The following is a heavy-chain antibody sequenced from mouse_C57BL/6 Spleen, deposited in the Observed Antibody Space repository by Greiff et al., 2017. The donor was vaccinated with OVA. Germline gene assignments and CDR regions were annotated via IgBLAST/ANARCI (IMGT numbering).Heavy chain of an antibody. CDR2: IDPSDSYT. CDR3: ARRGDYDRLWFAY. D-gene: IGHD2-4*01. CDR1: GYTFTSYW. Sequence: VQLQQPGAELVKPGASVKLSCKASGYTFTSYWMQWVKQRPGQGLEWIGEIDPSDSYTNYNQKFKGKATLTVDTSSSTANMQLSSLTSEDAAVYCGARRGDYDRLWFAYWGQGTLVTVSA. J-gene: IGHJ3*01. V-gene: IGHV1-50*01.